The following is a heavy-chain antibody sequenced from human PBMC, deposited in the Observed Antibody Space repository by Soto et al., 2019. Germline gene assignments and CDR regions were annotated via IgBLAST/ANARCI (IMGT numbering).Heavy chain of an antibody. CDR2: IYYSGST. CDR3: ARVDLSATLRYYYYGMDV. D-gene: IGHD1-26*01. J-gene: IGHJ6*02. V-gene: IGHV4-30-4*01. Sequence: TSETLSLTCTVSGGSISSGDYYWSWIRQPPGKGLEWIGYIYYSGSTYYNPSLKSRVTISVDTSKNQFSLKLSPVTAADTAVYYCARVDLSATLRYYYYGMDVWGQGTTVTVSS. CDR1: GGSISSGDYY.